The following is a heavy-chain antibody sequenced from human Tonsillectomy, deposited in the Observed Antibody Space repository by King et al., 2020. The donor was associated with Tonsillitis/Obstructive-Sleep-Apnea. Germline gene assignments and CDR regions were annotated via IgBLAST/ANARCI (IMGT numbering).Heavy chain of an antibody. D-gene: IGHD2-21*02. CDR2: INLSGGTT. Sequence: QLVQSGAEVMKPGASVKVSCRVYGDTFTGYYMHWVRQAPGQGLEWMGVINLSGGTTFYPPKVKGRVTMTRETSTSTGYKELSSLRSEETALYFCARPAVTSRWGDAFDIWGQGTMVTVSS. CDR3: ARPAVTSRWGDAFDI. CDR1: GDTFTGYY. J-gene: IGHJ3*02. V-gene: IGHV1-46*01.